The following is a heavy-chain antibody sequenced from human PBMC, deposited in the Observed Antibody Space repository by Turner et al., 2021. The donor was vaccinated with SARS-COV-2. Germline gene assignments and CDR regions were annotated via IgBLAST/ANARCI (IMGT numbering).Heavy chain of an antibody. V-gene: IGHV4-39*01. D-gene: IGHD2-2*02. CDR3: AGEVVVPAAILGAVYGMDV. Sequence: QLQLQESGPGLVKPSETLSLTCTVSGGSIRSSSYYWGWIRQPPGKGLEWIGSIYYSGSTYYNPSLKSRVTISVDTSKNQFSLKLSSVTAADTAVYYCAGEVVVPAAILGAVYGMDVWGQGTTVTVSS. J-gene: IGHJ6*02. CDR2: IYYSGST. CDR1: GGSIRSSSYY.